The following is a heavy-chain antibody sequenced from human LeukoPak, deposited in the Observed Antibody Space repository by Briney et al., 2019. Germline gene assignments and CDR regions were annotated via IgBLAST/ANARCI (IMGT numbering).Heavy chain of an antibody. CDR2: IYLGDYET. J-gene: IGHJ5*02. Sequence: GESLKISCKGSGDTYTNYWIGWVRQLPGKGLEWMAIIYLGDYETRYSPSFRGQVTISADKSISTAYLQWSSLKASDTAMYYCAIQEVWWAWGQGTLVTVSS. D-gene: IGHD2-21*01. CDR1: GDTYTNYW. V-gene: IGHV5-51*01. CDR3: AIQEVWWA.